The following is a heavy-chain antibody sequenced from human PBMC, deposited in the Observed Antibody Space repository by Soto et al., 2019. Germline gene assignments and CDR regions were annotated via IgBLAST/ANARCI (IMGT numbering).Heavy chain of an antibody. CDR2: IIPIFGTA. V-gene: IGHV1-69*13. Sequence: ASVKVSCKASGGTFSSYAISWVRQAPVQGLEWMGGIIPIFGTANYAQKFQGRVTITAEESTSTAYMELSSLRSEDTAVYYCARGNYYGSGSYDYYYYGMDVWGQGTTVTASS. CDR1: GGTFSSYA. CDR3: ARGNYYGSGSYDYYYYGMDV. J-gene: IGHJ6*02. D-gene: IGHD3-10*01.